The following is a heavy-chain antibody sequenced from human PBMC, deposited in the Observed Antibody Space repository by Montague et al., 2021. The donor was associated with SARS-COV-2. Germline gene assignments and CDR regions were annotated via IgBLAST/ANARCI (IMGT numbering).Heavy chain of an antibody. Sequence: SETLSLTCAVSGDSIISNNWGSWVRQTPHKGLEWIGEIYHLGGTXXNPSLESRITMSIDKSNNQFSLTLTSVTAADTAVYHCARLISMSRGPIRHYMWFDPWGPGTLVTVSS. CDR2: IYHLGGT. CDR3: ARLISMSRGPIRHYMWFDP. J-gene: IGHJ5*02. CDR1: GDSIISNNW. D-gene: IGHD3-10*01. V-gene: IGHV4-4*02.